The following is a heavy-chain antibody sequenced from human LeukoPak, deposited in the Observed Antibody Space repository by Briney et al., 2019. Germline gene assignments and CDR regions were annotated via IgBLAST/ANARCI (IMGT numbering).Heavy chain of an antibody. CDR3: AREGPYSDSSRSRFDY. Sequence: ASVKVSCKASGYTFTNYYIHWVRQAPGQGLEWTGIINPNGGSTIYAQKLQGRVTMTRDTSTSTVYMELSSLRSEDTAVYYCAREGPYSDSSRSRFDYWGQGTLVTVSS. V-gene: IGHV1-46*04. CDR2: INPNGGST. CDR1: GYTFTNYY. J-gene: IGHJ4*02. D-gene: IGHD6-6*01.